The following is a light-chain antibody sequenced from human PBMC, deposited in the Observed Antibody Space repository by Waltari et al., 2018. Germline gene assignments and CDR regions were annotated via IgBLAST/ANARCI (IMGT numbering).Light chain of an antibody. CDR1: QSILYNSNDKNY. CDR2: WAS. J-gene: IGKJ4*01. CDR3: QQYDGTVVT. V-gene: IGKV4-1*01. Sequence: DIVMTQSPDSLAVSLGERATINCKSSQSILYNSNDKNYLAWYQQKPGQPPKLLIYWASTRESGVPDRFSGSGSGTDFTLTISSLEPEDFAVYYCQQYDGTVVTFGGGTKVEI.